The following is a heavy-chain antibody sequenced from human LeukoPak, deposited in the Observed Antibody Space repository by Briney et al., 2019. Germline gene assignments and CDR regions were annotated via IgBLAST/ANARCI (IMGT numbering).Heavy chain of an antibody. V-gene: IGHV4-59*01. J-gene: IGHJ4*02. CDR1: GASFSGYY. D-gene: IGHD2-2*02. Sequence: SETLSLTCAVYGASFSGYYRSWIRQPPGKGLEWIGFISYSGSTYHNPSLKSRVTMSVDTSKNQFSLNLRSVTAADTAVYYCARVALYCSSTSCYRGRSPFDWLFPFDYWGQGTLVTVSS. CDR3: ARVALYCSSTSCYRGRSPFDWLFPFDY. CDR2: ISYSGST.